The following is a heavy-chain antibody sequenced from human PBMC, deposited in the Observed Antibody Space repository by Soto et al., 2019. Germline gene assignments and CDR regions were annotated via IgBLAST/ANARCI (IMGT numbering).Heavy chain of an antibody. D-gene: IGHD2-8*01. CDR1: GGSISDDY. CDR2: IYYTGTT. CDR3: ARDIMGTNYYYYGMDV. Sequence: SETLSLTCTVSGGSISDDYWSWIRQPPGKGLEWIGYIYYTGTTNYNPSLKSRVTISLDTSKNQFSLKLSSVTAADTAVYYCARDIMGTNYYYYGMDVWGQGTTVTVSS. V-gene: IGHV4-59*12. J-gene: IGHJ6*02.